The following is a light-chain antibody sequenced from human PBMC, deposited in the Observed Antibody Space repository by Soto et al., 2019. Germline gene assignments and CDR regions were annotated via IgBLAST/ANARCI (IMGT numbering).Light chain of an antibody. CDR3: GTWDSSLSGVV. CDR2: DNN. J-gene: IGLJ2*01. CDR1: SSNIGNNY. Sequence: QSVLTQPPSVSAAPGQKVTMFCSGSSSNIGNNYVSWYRQFPGTAPKLLIYDNNKRPSGIPDRFSGSKSGTSATLGITGLLTGDEADYYCGTWDSSLSGVVFGGGTKLTVL. V-gene: IGLV1-51*01.